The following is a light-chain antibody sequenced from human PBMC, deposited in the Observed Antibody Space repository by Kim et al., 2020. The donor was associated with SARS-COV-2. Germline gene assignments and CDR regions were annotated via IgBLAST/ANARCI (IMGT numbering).Light chain of an antibody. Sequence: PGERATLSCRASQSISVYVSWYQHKPGQAPRLLIYDASNRATGMPDRFSSSGSGTDFTRTISSLEPEDFAIYYCQQRNNWPPAVTFGGGTKVDIK. CDR2: DAS. CDR3: QQRNNWPPAVT. V-gene: IGKV3-11*01. J-gene: IGKJ4*02. CDR1: QSISVY.